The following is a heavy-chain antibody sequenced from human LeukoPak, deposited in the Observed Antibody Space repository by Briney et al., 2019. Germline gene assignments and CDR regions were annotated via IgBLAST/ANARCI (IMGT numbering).Heavy chain of an antibody. CDR3: ARRAGGLARNNWFDP. J-gene: IGHJ5*02. CDR2: IYSGGST. CDR1: GFTVSSNY. V-gene: IGHV3-66*01. D-gene: IGHD3-16*01. Sequence: PGRSLRLSCAASGFTVSSNYMSWVRQAPGKGLAWVSLIYSGGSTYYADSVKGRFTISRDNSKNTLYLQMNGLRAEDTAVYYCARRAGGLARNNWFDPWGQGTLVTVSS.